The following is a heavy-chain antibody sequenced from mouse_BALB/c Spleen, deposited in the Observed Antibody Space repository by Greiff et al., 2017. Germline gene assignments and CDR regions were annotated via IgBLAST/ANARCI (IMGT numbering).Heavy chain of an antibody. V-gene: IGHV1S137*01. D-gene: IGHD3-1*01. CDR2: ISTYYGDA. J-gene: IGHJ4*01. CDR1: GYTFTDYA. CDR3: ARSGSPMDY. Sequence: QVQLQQSGAELVRPGVSVKISCKGSGYTFTDYAMHWVKQSHAKSLEWIGVISTYYGDASYNQKFKGKATMTVDKSSSTAYMELARLTSEDSAIYYCARSGSPMDYWGQGTSVTVSS.